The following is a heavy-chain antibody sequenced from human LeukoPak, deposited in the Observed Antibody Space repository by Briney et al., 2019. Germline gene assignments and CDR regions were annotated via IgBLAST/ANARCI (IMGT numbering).Heavy chain of an antibody. D-gene: IGHD5-18*01. CDR1: GDSISSYY. CDR2: IYYSGST. Sequence: SETLSLTCTVPGDSISSYYWSWIRQPPGKGLEYIGYIYYSGSTIYNPPLKTRVTISVDTAKNQFSLKLSSVTAADTAVYYCARGRGIQLWTYFDYWGQGTLVTVSS. V-gene: IGHV4-59*01. CDR3: ARGRGIQLWTYFDY. J-gene: IGHJ4*02.